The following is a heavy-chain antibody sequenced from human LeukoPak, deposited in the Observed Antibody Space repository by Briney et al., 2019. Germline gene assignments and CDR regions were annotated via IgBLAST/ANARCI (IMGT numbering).Heavy chain of an antibody. CDR2: IYYSGST. V-gene: IGHV4-30-4*01. CDR1: GGSISSGDYY. D-gene: IGHD6-13*01. J-gene: IGHJ5*02. CDR3: ARERSRPKSNWFDP. Sequence: SETLSLTCTVSGGSISSGDYYWSWIRQPPGKGLEWIGYIYYSGSTYYNPSLKSRVTISVDTSKNQFSLKLSSATAADTAVYYCARERSRPKSNWFDPWGQGTLVTVSS.